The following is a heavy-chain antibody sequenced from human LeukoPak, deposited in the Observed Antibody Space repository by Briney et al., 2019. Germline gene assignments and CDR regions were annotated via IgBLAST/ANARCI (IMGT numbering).Heavy chain of an antibody. V-gene: IGHV3-30*02. Sequence: QPGGSLRLSCAASGFTFSRYDIHWVRQAPGKGLEWVAFIRYDGTNKYYADSVKGRFTISRDNSKNTLYLQMNSLRTEDTAVYYCAKDTTFSKLEHIAVAGTGSYWGQGTLVTVSS. CDR3: AKDTTFSKLEHIAVAGTGSY. CDR2: IRYDGTNK. CDR1: GFTFSRYD. J-gene: IGHJ4*02. D-gene: IGHD6-19*01.